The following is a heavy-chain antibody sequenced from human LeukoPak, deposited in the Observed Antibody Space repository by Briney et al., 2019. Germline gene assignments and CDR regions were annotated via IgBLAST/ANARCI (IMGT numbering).Heavy chain of an antibody. J-gene: IGHJ4*02. D-gene: IGHD3-16*02. CDR2: IYYSGST. V-gene: IGHV4-31*03. Sequence: ASETLSLACTVSGGSISSGGYYWSWIRQHPGKGLEWIGYIYYSGSTYYNPSLKSRVTISVDTSKNQFSPKLSSVTAADTAVYYCARSGDRLGELSFGYWGQGTLVTVSS. CDR3: ARSGDRLGELSFGY. CDR1: GGSISSGGYY.